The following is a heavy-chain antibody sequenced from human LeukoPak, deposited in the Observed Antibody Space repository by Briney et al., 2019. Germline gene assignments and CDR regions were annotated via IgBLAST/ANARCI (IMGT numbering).Heavy chain of an antibody. CDR2: IYDSGRT. D-gene: IGHD3-10*01. CDR3: ARGHFYGSGSYFSALAI. Sequence: SETLSLTCTVSGDSISSGAYYWNWIRQPPGKGLEWIGYIYDSGRTYYNPSLRSRVTISLDTSKNHFSLKLSSVTAADTAVYYCARGHFYGSGSYFSALAIWGQGTLVTVSS. V-gene: IGHV4-30-4*01. J-gene: IGHJ4*02. CDR1: GDSISSGAYY.